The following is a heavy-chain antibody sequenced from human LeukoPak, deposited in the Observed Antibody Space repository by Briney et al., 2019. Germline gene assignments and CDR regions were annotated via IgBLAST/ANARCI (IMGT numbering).Heavy chain of an antibody. J-gene: IGHJ4*02. CDR3: ARDPVGGRPDL. V-gene: IGHV3-74*01. Sequence: PGGSLRLSCAAAGFTFSTYWMHWVRQAPGKGLVWVSRIKSDGSTTNYGDYVKDRFTISRDNANNTWYLQMNSLRADDTAVYYCARDPVGGRPDLWGQGTLVTVSS. D-gene: IGHD1-26*01. CDR1: GFTFSTYW. CDR2: IKSDGSTT.